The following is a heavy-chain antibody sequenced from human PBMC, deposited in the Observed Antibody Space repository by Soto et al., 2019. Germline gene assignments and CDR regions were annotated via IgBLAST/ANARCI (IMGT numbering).Heavy chain of an antibody. CDR1: GGTFSSYA. D-gene: IGHD5-18*01. CDR3: ARDRADTAMGYYFDY. V-gene: IGHV1-69*01. CDR2: IIPIFGTA. J-gene: IGHJ4*02. Sequence: QVQLVQSGAEVQKPGSSVKVSCKASGGTFSSYAISWVRQAPGQGLERMGGIIPIFGTANYAQKFQGRVTITADESTSTAYMELSSLRSEDTAVYYCARDRADTAMGYYFDYWGQGTLVTVSS.